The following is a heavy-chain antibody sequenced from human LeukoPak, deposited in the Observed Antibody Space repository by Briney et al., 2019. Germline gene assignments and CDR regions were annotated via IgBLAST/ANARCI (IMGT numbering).Heavy chain of an antibody. CDR3: ARDPYSFDY. J-gene: IGHJ4*02. D-gene: IGHD1-26*01. V-gene: IGHV3-33*01. Sequence: QTGGSLRLCCEASGFTFRSYGMHWVRQAAGKGLEWVAVIWYDGSKEYYAGSVTGRFTISRDNSKNTLYLQMNSLRAEDTAVYYCARDPYSFDYWGQGTLVTVSS. CDR2: IWYDGSKE. CDR1: GFTFRSYG.